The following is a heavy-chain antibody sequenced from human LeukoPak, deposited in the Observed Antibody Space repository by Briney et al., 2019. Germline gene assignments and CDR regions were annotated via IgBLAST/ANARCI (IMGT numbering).Heavy chain of an antibody. V-gene: IGHV4-39*07. CDR2: INHSGST. D-gene: IGHD1-26*01. Sequence: PSETLSLTCSVSGGSISSSGYYWGWIRQPPGKGLEWIGEINHSGSTNYNPSLKSRVTISVDTSKNQFSLKLSSVTAADTAVYYCARAGGSGRNYGIYWGQGTLVTVSS. CDR3: ARAGGSGRNYGIY. CDR1: GGSISSSGYY. J-gene: IGHJ4*02.